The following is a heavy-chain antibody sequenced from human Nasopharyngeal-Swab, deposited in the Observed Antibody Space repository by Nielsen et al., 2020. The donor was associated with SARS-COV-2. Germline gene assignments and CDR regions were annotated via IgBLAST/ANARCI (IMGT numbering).Heavy chain of an antibody. CDR2: INPSGGST. CDR3: ARTAGRRYGMDV. J-gene: IGHJ6*02. D-gene: IGHD6-13*01. Sequence: ASVKVSCKASGHTFTSYYMHWVRQAPGQGLEWMGIINPSGGSTSYAQKFQGRVTMTRDTSTSTVYMELSSLRSEDTAVYYCARTAGRRYGMDVWGQGTTVTVSS. CDR1: GHTFTSYY. V-gene: IGHV1-46*01.